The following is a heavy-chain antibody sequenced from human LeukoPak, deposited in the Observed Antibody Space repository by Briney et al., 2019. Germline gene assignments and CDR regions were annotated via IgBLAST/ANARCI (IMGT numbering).Heavy chain of an antibody. D-gene: IGHD3-16*01. Sequence: PSETLSLTCTVSGGSISSYYWSWIRQPPGKGLEWIGYIYYSGSTNYNPSLKSRVTISVDTSKNQFSLKLGPVTAADTAVYYCARGGGAYYDYVWGSYGGTFDIWGQGTMVTVSS. V-gene: IGHV4-59*01. CDR2: IYYSGST. J-gene: IGHJ3*02. CDR1: GGSISSYY. CDR3: ARGGGAYYDYVWGSYGGTFDI.